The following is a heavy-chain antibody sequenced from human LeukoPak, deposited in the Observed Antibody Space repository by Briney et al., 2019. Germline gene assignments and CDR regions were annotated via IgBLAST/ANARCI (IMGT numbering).Heavy chain of an antibody. CDR3: AKDRADGYNWENYSGFDS. D-gene: IGHD5-24*01. CDR2: ISYDESNK. V-gene: IGHV3-30*18. J-gene: IGHJ4*02. Sequence: GRSLRLSCAASGFTFSSYGMHWVRQAPGKGLEWVAVISYDESNKWYADSVKGRFTTSRDNSQNTLSLQMHSLRVEDTGVYHCAKDRADGYNWENYSGFDSWGQGTLVTVSS. CDR1: GFTFSSYG.